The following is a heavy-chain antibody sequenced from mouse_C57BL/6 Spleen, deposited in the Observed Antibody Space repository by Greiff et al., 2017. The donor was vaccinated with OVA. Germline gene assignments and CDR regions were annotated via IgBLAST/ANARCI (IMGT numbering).Heavy chain of an antibody. CDR2: ISGGGGNT. CDR3: ARLYCGSSYGYCDV. Sequence: EVKLVESGGGLVKPGGSLTLSCAASGFTFSSYTMSWVRQTPEKRLVWVATISGGGGNTYYPASVKGRFPISRDTATNPLYLQMCSLGDEGADWYYSARLYCGSSYGYCDVWGTGTTVTVSS. V-gene: IGHV5-9*01. D-gene: IGHD1-1*01. J-gene: IGHJ1*03. CDR1: GFTFSSYT.